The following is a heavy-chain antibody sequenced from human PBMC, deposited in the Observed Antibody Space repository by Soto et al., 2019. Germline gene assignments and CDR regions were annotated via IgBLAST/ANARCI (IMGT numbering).Heavy chain of an antibody. J-gene: IGHJ6*02. V-gene: IGHV3-30*18. D-gene: IGHD3-3*01. CDR3: AKAATIFGVFPAFDYYYRMDV. CDR1: GFTFSNYG. CDR2: ISYDGSNE. Sequence: GGSLRLSCAASGFTFSNYGMHWVRQAPGKGLEWVAVISYDGSNEYYADSMRGRFTISRDNSKNTLYLQMNSLGAEDTAVYYCAKAATIFGVFPAFDYYYRMDVWGQGTTVTVSS.